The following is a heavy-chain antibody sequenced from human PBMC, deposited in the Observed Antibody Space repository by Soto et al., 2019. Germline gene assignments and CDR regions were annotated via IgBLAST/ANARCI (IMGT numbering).Heavy chain of an antibody. Sequence: PSETLALTCAVSGYSISSGYYCGWIRKPPGKGLEWIGSIYHSGNTYYNPSLKSRVTISVDTSKNHFSLKLSSVTAADTAVYYCARARIVVAGTIVDYWGQGTLVTVSS. J-gene: IGHJ4*02. D-gene: IGHD6-19*01. V-gene: IGHV4-38-2*01. CDR3: ARARIVVAGTIVDY. CDR2: IYHSGNT. CDR1: GYSISSGYY.